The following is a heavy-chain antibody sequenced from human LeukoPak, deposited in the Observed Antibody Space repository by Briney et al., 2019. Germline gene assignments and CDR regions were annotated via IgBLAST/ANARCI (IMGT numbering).Heavy chain of an antibody. CDR1: GFTFDDYG. V-gene: IGHV3-74*01. J-gene: IGHJ4*02. Sequence: GGSLRLSCAASGFTFDDYGKSWVRQAPGKGLVWVSRINSDGSSTSYADSVKGRFTISRDNAKNTLYLQMNSLRAEDTAVYYCARDRDSTIFDYWGQGTLVTVSS. D-gene: IGHD1-26*01. CDR2: INSDGSST. CDR3: ARDRDSTIFDY.